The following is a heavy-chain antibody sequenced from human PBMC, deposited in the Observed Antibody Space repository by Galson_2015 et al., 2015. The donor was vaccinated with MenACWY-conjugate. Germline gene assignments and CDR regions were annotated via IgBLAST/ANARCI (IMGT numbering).Heavy chain of an antibody. J-gene: IGHJ3*02. Sequence: SLRLSCAASGFTLSSCGMHWVRQAPGKGLEWLAVIWSNGINNYYADSVKGRFTISRDDSKHSLLLQMNSLRDDDTAVDYCARERGPYDAFDIWGQGTMVTVSS. CDR3: ARERGPYDAFDI. V-gene: IGHV3-33*01. D-gene: IGHD3-10*01. CDR2: IWSNGINN. CDR1: GFTLSSCG.